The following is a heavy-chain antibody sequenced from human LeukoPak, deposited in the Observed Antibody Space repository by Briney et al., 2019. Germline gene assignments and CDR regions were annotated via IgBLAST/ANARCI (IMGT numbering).Heavy chain of an antibody. CDR3: ARERSGSLLCAFYGMDV. J-gene: IGHJ6*02. CDR1: GFTFSSYD. V-gene: IGHV3-13*01. D-gene: IGHD1-26*01. Sequence: GGSLRLSCAASGFTFSSYDMHWVRQATGKGLEWVSAIGTAGDTYYPGSVKGRFTISRENAKNSLYLQMNSLRAEDTAVYYCARERSGSLLCAFYGMDVWGQGTTVTVSS. CDR2: IGTAGDT.